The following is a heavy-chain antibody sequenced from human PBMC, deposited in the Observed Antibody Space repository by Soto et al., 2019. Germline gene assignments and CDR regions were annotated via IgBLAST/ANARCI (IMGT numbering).Heavy chain of an antibody. J-gene: IGHJ3*02. V-gene: IGHV1-2*04. CDR3: ARAGYSSSDALDI. CDR2: INPNSGGT. CDR1: GYTFTGYY. D-gene: IGHD6-13*01. Sequence: QVRLVQSGAELKKPGASVKVSCKASGYTFTGYYMHWVRQAPGQGLEWMGWINPNSGGTNYAQKFQGWVTMTRDTSISTAYMELSRLRSDDTAVYYCARAGYSSSDALDIWRQGTMVTVSS.